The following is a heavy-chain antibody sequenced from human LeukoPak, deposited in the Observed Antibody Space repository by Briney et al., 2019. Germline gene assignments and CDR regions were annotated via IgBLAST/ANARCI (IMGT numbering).Heavy chain of an antibody. J-gene: IGHJ4*02. D-gene: IGHD3-22*01. CDR3: ARQLDYYDKRDY. CDR2: IDPSDSYS. V-gene: IGHV5-10-1*01. CDR1: GYSFTNYG. Sequence: PGESRKISCKGSGYSFTNYGISWVRQMPGKGLEWMGRIDPSDSYSNYGPSFQGHVTISADRSISTAYLQWRSLKASDTAMYYCARQLDYYDKRDYWGQGTLVTLAS.